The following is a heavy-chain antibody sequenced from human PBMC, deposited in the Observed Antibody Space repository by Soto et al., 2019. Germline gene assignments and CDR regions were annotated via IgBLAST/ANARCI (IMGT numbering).Heavy chain of an antibody. D-gene: IGHD3-9*01. CDR1: GYTLTGYY. J-gene: IGHJ3*02. CDR3: ARGRRYFDWLPHHDAFDI. CDR2: INPNSGGT. V-gene: IGHV1-2*04. Sequence: ASVKVSCKASGYTLTGYYMHWVRQAPGQGLEWMGWINPNSGGTNYAQKFQGWVTMTRDTSISTAYMELSRLRSDDTAVYYCARGRRYFDWLPHHDAFDIWGQGTMVTVSS.